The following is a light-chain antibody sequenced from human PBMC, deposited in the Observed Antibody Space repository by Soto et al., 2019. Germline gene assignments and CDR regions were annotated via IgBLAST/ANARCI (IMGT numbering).Light chain of an antibody. J-gene: IGLJ1*01. CDR1: SSDVGGYNY. CDR2: EVS. V-gene: IGLV2-14*01. Sequence: QSALTQPASVXXXPGQSITISCTGTSSDVGGYNYVSWYQQHPGKAPKLMIYEVSNRPSGVSNRFSGSKSGNTASLTISGLQAEDEADYYCSSYTSSSTLAYVFGTGTKVTVL. CDR3: SSYTSSSTLAYV.